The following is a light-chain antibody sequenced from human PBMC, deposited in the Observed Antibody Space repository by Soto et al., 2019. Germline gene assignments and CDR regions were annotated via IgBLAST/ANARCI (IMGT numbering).Light chain of an antibody. J-gene: IGKJ2*01. Sequence: EIVMTQSPATLSVSPGERATLSCRASQSVSSYLAWYQQKPGLPPRLLIYDASTRATGIPDRFSGSGSGTDVTLTISSRQSADFAGYYCQQYSNWPPLYTFGRGTKLEIK. CDR2: DAS. V-gene: IGKV3-15*01. CDR1: QSVSSY. CDR3: QQYSNWPPLYT.